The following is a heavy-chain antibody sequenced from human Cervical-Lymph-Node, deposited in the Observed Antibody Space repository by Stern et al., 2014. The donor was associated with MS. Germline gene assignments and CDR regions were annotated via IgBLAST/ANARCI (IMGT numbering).Heavy chain of an antibody. Sequence: MQLVESGPGLVKPSETLSLACTVSGGSISGFYWSWIRQPAGKGLEWIGRIYASGSTDQNPSLKSRVTMSVDTSRNQFSLKLRSVTAADTAVYYCARDLRSDYSSSGFDYWGQGTLVTVSS. CDR1: GGSISGFY. CDR3: ARDLRSDYSSSGFDY. D-gene: IGHD6-6*01. CDR2: IYASGST. J-gene: IGHJ4*02. V-gene: IGHV4-4*07.